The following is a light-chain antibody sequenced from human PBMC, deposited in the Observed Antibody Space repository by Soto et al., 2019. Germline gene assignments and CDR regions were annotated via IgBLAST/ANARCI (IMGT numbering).Light chain of an antibody. V-gene: IGLV2-8*01. CDR1: SSEVGGYNY. CDR2: EVS. J-gene: IGLJ1*01. CDR3: SSYAGSNNFPYV. Sequence: QSVLTQPPSASGSPGQSVTISCTGTSSEVGGYNYVSWYQQHPGKAPKLLIYEVSKRPSGVPDRFSGSKSGNTASLTVSGLQAEDEADYYRSSYAGSNNFPYVFGTGTKVTVL.